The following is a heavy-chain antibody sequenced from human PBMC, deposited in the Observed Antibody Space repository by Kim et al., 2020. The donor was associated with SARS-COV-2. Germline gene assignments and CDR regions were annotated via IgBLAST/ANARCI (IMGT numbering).Heavy chain of an antibody. Sequence: GSLRLSCAASGFIFDDYGMSWVRQVPGKGLEWVSGINWNGGGTAYADSVKGRFTISRDNAKNSLYLQMNSLRAEDTALYHCARGFVGEGLFDYWGQGTLVAVSS. D-gene: IGHD1-26*01. CDR1: GFIFDDYG. CDR2: INWNGGGT. J-gene: IGHJ4*02. CDR3: ARGFVGEGLFDY. V-gene: IGHV3-20*01.